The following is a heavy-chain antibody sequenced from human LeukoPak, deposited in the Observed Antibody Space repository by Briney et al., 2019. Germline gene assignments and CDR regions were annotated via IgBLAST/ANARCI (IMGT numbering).Heavy chain of an antibody. CDR3: ARLKPMITFGGVILDY. CDR1: GYSFTSYW. V-gene: IGHV5-51*01. D-gene: IGHD3-16*02. CDR2: IYPGDSDT. J-gene: IGHJ4*02. Sequence: GESLKISCKGSGYSFTSYWIGWVRQMPGKGLEWMGIIYPGDSDTRYSPSFQGQVTISADKSISTAYLQWSSLKASDTAMYYCARLKPMITFGGVILDYWGQGTLVTVSS.